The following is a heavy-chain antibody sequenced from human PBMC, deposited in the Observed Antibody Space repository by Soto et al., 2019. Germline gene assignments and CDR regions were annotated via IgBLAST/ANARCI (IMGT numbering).Heavy chain of an antibody. V-gene: IGHV1-8*01. CDR3: ARGVITMVRGVNNWFDP. J-gene: IGHJ5*02. D-gene: IGHD3-10*01. CDR1: GYTFSSYD. Sequence: ASVKVSCKASGYTFSSYDTNWVRQATGQGLEWMGWMNPNSGNTGYAQKFRGRVTMTRNTSISTAYMELSSLGSEDTATYYCARGVITMVRGVNNWFDPWGQGTLVTVSS. CDR2: MNPNSGNT.